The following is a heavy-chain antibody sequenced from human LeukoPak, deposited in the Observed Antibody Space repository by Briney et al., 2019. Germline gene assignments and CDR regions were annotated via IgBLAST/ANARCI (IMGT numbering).Heavy chain of an antibody. J-gene: IGHJ4*02. Sequence: GGSLRLSCAASGFTFSNYAMSWVRQAPGKGLQWVSAISGSDGSKNFADSVRGRFTISRDNSKNTLYLQIDSLRTEDTAIYYCAKGIAGSRSSSSPDYWGQGTLVTVSS. CDR3: AKGIAGSRSSSSPDY. D-gene: IGHD2-2*01. CDR1: GFTFSNYA. V-gene: IGHV3-23*01. CDR2: ISGSDGSK.